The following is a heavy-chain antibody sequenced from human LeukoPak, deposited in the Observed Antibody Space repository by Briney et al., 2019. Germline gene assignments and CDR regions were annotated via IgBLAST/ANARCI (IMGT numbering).Heavy chain of an antibody. CDR3: ARGGLVVGYSYGPYCGGDCYYYFDY. CDR1: GGSFSGYY. D-gene: IGHD2-21*02. Sequence: SETLSLTCAVYGGSFSGYYWSWICQPPGKGLEWIGEINHSGSTNYNPSLKSRVTISVDTSKNQFSLKLSSVTAADTAVYYCARGGLVVGYSYGPYCGGDCYYYFDYWGQGTLVTVSS. CDR2: INHSGST. V-gene: IGHV4-34*01. J-gene: IGHJ4*02.